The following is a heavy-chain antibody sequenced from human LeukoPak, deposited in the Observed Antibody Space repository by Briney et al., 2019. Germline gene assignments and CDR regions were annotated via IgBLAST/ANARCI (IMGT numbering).Heavy chain of an antibody. V-gene: IGHV1-18*01. J-gene: IGHJ4*02. CDR2: ISAYNGKT. CDR1: GYTFTTYE. Sequence: ASVKVSCKASGYTFTTYEISWVRQAPGQGLEWLGWISAYNGKTNYAQNFQGRVTITTDTSTSTAYMELRSLRSDDTPVYYCARGRSKNYSLTWGSNYWGQGTLVTVSS. CDR3: ARGRSKNYSLTWGSNY. D-gene: IGHD2-15*01.